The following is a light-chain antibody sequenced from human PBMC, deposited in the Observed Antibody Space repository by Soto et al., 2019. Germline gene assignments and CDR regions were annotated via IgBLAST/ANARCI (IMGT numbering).Light chain of an antibody. CDR1: SSDIGGYNF. Sequence: QSALTQPASVSGSLGQSITISCTGTSSDIGGYNFVSWYQQYPGKAPKLIIYEVSNRPSGVSSRFSGSKSANTASLTISGLQADDEADYYCSSYTSNKFVVFGGGTKLTVL. CDR3: SSYTSNKFVV. J-gene: IGLJ2*01. V-gene: IGLV2-14*01. CDR2: EVS.